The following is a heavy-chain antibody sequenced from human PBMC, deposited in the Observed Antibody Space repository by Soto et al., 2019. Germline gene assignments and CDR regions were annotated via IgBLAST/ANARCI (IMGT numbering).Heavy chain of an antibody. CDR1: GFTVSSYA. V-gene: IGHV3-23*01. CDR2: ISGSGGST. CDR3: ANSMTTVTRALDY. J-gene: IGHJ4*02. D-gene: IGHD4-17*01. Sequence: LRLSCAASGFTVSSYAMSWVRQAPGKGLEWVSAISGSGGSTYYADSVKGRFTISRDNSKNTLYLQMNSLRAEDTAVYYCANSMTTVTRALDYWGQGTLVTVSS.